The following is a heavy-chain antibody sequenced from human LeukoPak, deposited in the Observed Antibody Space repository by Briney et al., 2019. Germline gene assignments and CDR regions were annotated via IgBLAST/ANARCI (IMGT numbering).Heavy chain of an antibody. J-gene: IGHJ5*02. CDR2: ISGSGGST. CDR1: GFTFSSYA. Sequence: GGSLRLSCAASGFTFSSYAMSWVRQAPGRGLEWVSAISGSGGSTYYADSVEGRFTISRDNSKNTLYLQMNSLRAEDTAVYYCARPLYSSLPIDPWGQGTLVTVSS. D-gene: IGHD6-6*01. CDR3: ARPLYSSLPIDP. V-gene: IGHV3-23*01.